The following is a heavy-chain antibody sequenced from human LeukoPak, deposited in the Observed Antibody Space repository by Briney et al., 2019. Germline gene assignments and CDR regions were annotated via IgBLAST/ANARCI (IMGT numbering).Heavy chain of an antibody. CDR2: ISGSSSYI. V-gene: IGHV3-21*01. D-gene: IGHD5-18*01. J-gene: IGHJ4*02. CDR1: GFTFSSYS. Sequence: GGSLRLSCAASGFTFSSYSMHWVRQAPGKGLEWVSSISGSSSYIYYADSVKGRFIISRDNAKNSLYLQMNSLRAEDTAVYYCARDPYSDAYWGQGTLVTVSS. CDR3: ARDPYSDAY.